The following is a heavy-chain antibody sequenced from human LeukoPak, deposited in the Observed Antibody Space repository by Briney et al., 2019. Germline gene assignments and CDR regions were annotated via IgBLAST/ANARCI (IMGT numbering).Heavy chain of an antibody. J-gene: IGHJ4*02. V-gene: IGHV3-48*01. D-gene: IGHD6-25*01. CDR2: ISCSSSTI. CDR1: GFTFSSYS. CDR3: SRSYSSGSPCFDY. Sequence: GGALRLSCAAPGFTFSSYSMNWVRQAPGKGLEWVSYISCSSSTIYHADPVKGRFTISRENAKKSLYFPMKSPRAEDTALYYFSRSYSSGSPCFDYWGQGTLVTVSS.